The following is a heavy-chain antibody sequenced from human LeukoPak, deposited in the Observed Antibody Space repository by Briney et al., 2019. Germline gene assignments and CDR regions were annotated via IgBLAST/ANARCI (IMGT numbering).Heavy chain of an antibody. CDR3: ARARYYDFWSGHYAYYFDY. J-gene: IGHJ4*02. V-gene: IGHV3-33*01. CDR1: GFTFSSYG. Sequence: GGSLRLSCAASGFTFSSYGMHWVRQAPGKGLEWVAVIWYDGSNKYYADSVKGRFTISRDNSKNTLYLQMNSLRAEDTAVYYCARARYYDFWSGHYAYYFDYWGQGTLVTVSS. CDR2: IWYDGSNK. D-gene: IGHD3-3*01.